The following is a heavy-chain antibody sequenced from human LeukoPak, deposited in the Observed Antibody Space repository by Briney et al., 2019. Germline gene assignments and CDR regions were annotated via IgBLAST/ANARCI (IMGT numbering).Heavy chain of an antibody. CDR2: ISYNGNIV. Sequence: LSGGSLRLSCAASGFPFSGYAMHWVRQAPGKGLEWVAIISYNGNIVHYADSVRGRFTVSRDNSKNTLYLQMNSPRTDDTARYFCAREEEGELPDYWGQGTLVAVSS. CDR1: GFPFSGYA. V-gene: IGHV3-30*03. D-gene: IGHD1-26*01. CDR3: AREEEGELPDY. J-gene: IGHJ4*02.